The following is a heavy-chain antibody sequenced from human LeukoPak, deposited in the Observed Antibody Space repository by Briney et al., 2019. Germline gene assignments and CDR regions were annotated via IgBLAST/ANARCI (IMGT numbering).Heavy chain of an antibody. D-gene: IGHD3-10*01. CDR3: ARGRYYGSGSPIGY. J-gene: IGHJ4*02. CDR2: ISGSGGST. V-gene: IGHV3-23*01. CDR1: GFTFSSYA. Sequence: GGSLRLSCAASGFTFSSYAMSWVRQAPGKGLEWVSVISGSGGSTYYADSVKGRFTISRDNSKNTLYLQMNSLRAEDTAVYYCARGRYYGSGSPIGYWGQGTLVTVSS.